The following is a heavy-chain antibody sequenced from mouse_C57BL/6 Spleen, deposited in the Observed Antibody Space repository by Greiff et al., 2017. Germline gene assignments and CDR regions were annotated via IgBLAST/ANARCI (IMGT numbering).Heavy chain of an antibody. CDR3: ASAGDYDGGYAMDD. CDR1: GYAFSSSW. Sequence: VQLQQSGPELVKPGASVKISCKASGYAFSSSWMNWVKQRPGKGLEWIGRIYPGDGDTNYNGKFKGKATLTADKSSSTAYMQLSSLTSEDSAVYFCASAGDYDGGYAMDDWGKGTSVTVAS. V-gene: IGHV1-82*01. D-gene: IGHD2-4*01. CDR2: IYPGDGDT. J-gene: IGHJ4*01.